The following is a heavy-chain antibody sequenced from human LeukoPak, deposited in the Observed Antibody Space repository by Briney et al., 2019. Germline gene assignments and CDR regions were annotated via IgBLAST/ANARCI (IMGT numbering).Heavy chain of an antibody. D-gene: IGHD2-21*02. V-gene: IGHV6-1*01. CDR2: TYYRSTWYN. CDR3: ARRLTQYDCFDP. J-gene: IGHJ5*02. Sequence: SQTLSLTSAISGDIVSSNSVTWNWIRQSPSRGLEWLGRTYYRSTWYNDYAVSVRGRITVNPDTSKNQFSLHLNSVTPEDTAVYYCARRLTQYDCFDPWGQGILVTVSS. CDR1: GDIVSSNSVT.